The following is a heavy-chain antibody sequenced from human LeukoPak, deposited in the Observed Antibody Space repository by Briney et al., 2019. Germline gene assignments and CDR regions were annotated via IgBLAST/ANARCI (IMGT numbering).Heavy chain of an antibody. J-gene: IGHJ4*02. CDR3: ARGLDYGDYRMFDY. CDR2: ISAYNGNT. Sequence: AASVKVSCKASGGTFSSYAISWVRQAPGQGLEWMGWISAYNGNTNYAQKLQGRVTMTTDTSTSTAYMELRSLRSDDTAVYYCARGLDYGDYRMFDYWGQGTLVTVSS. D-gene: IGHD4-17*01. V-gene: IGHV1-18*01. CDR1: GGTFSSYA.